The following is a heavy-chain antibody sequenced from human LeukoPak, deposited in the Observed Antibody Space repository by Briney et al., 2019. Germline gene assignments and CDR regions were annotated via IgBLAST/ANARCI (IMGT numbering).Heavy chain of an antibody. Sequence: SVKVSCKASGGIFSSYTISWVRQAPGQGLEWMGRIIPILGIANYAQKFQGRVTITADKSTSTAYMELSSLRSEDTAVYYCASTFGYCSSTSCSAFDYWGQGTLVTVSS. V-gene: IGHV1-69*02. J-gene: IGHJ4*02. D-gene: IGHD2-2*01. CDR1: GGIFSSYT. CDR2: IIPILGIA. CDR3: ASTFGYCSSTSCSAFDY.